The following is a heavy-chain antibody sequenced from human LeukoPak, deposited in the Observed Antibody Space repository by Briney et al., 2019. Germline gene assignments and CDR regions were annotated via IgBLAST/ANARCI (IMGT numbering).Heavy chain of an antibody. J-gene: IGHJ4*02. V-gene: IGHV3-9*01. D-gene: IGHD2-8*02. CDR2: ISWNSDDI. CDR1: GFTFDDYA. CDR3: ATYRQVLLPFES. Sequence: PGGSLRLSCAASGFTFDDYAMHWVRQAPGKGLEWVSGISWNSDDIVYGDSVKGRFTISRDNAKNSLYLQMNSLRAEDTAIYYCATYRQVLLPFESWGQGTLVTVSS.